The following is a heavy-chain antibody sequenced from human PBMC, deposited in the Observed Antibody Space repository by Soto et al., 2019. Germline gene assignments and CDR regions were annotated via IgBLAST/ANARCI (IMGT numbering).Heavy chain of an antibody. CDR2: IFDAATT. V-gene: IGHV4-61*01. J-gene: IGHJ6*02. CDR1: GESVGRGTNY. Sequence: QVQLQESGPGLMKPSGTLSLICSVFGESVGRGTNYWSWVRQAPGRGLEWIGYIFDAATTNYNPSLESRVSNSLDAAKNQVPLKLTSVTAADTAIYYCARDRRGRAAVVIYYYGMEAWGQGTSVTVSS. D-gene: IGHD6-13*01. CDR3: ARDRRGRAAVVIYYYGMEA.